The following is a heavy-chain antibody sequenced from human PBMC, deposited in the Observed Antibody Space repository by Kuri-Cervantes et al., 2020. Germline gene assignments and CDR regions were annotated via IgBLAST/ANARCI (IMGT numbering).Heavy chain of an antibody. D-gene: IGHD5-18*01. Sequence: GESLKISCAASGFTFSSYSMNWVRQAPGKGLEWVSSISSSSSYIYYADSVKGRFTISRDNAKNSLYLQMNSLRAEDTAAYYCARGRVYSYGTYYFDYWGQGTLVTVSS. V-gene: IGHV3-21*01. J-gene: IGHJ4*02. CDR3: ARGRVYSYGTYYFDY. CDR2: ISSSSSYI. CDR1: GFTFSSYS.